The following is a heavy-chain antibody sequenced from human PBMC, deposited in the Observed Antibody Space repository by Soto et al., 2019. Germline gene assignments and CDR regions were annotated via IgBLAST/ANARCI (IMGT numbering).Heavy chain of an antibody. CDR3: ARGAGWDYGDYDASGVFDY. D-gene: IGHD4-17*01. Sequence: GASVKVSCKASGYTFTSYGISWVRQAPGQGLEWMGWISAYNGNTNYAQKLQGRVTMTTDTSTSTAYMELRSLRSDDTAAYYCARGAGWDYGDYDASGVFDYWGQGTLVTVSS. J-gene: IGHJ4*02. V-gene: IGHV1-18*01. CDR1: GYTFTSYG. CDR2: ISAYNGNT.